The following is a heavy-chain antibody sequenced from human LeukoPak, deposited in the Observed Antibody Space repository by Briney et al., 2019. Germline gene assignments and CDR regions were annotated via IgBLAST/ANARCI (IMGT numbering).Heavy chain of an antibody. V-gene: IGHV4-30-2*01. J-gene: IGHJ4*02. CDR1: GGSISSGGYS. CDR3: ARESWVTQGGFDY. D-gene: IGHD2-21*02. Sequence: SQTLSLTCAVSGGSISSGGYSWSWIRQPPGQGLEWIGYIYHSGSTYYNPSLKSRVTISVDRSKNQFSLKLSSVTAADTAVYYCARESWVTQGGFDYWGQGTLVTVSS. CDR2: IYHSGST.